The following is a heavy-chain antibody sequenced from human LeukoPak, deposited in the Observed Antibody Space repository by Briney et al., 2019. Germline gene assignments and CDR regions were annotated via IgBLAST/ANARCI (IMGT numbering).Heavy chain of an antibody. Sequence: SETLSLTCTVSGGSISSSSYYWGWIRQPPGKGLEWIGSIYYSGSTYYNPSLKSRVTISVDTSKNQFSLKLSSVTAADTAVYYCARLQQLLVPDYWGQGTLVTVSS. D-gene: IGHD6-19*01. CDR2: IYYSGST. J-gene: IGHJ4*02. CDR1: GGSISSSSYY. V-gene: IGHV4-39*01. CDR3: ARLQQLLVPDY.